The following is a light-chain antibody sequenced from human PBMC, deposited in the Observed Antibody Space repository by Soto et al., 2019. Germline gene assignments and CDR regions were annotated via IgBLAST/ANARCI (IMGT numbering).Light chain of an antibody. CDR1: SSNIGAGYD. J-gene: IGLJ1*01. Sequence: QSVLTQPPSVSGAPGQRVTISCTGRSSNIGAGYDVHWYQQLPGAAPKLLIYDNTNRPSGIPDRFSGSKSGTSASLAITGLQAEDEADYYCQSYDSSLSGYVFGSGTEVTVL. CDR3: QSYDSSLSGYV. CDR2: DNT. V-gene: IGLV1-40*01.